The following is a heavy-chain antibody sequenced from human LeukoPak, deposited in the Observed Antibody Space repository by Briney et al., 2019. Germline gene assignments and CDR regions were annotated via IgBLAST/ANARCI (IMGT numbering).Heavy chain of an antibody. J-gene: IGHJ4*02. D-gene: IGHD2-21*01. V-gene: IGHV4-59*12. CDR3: ARGYGSSLESGDYYFDY. CDR1: GGSIRSNY. Sequence: SETLSLTCTVSGGSIRSNYWSWIRQPPGKGLEWIGSIYYSGSTNYNPSLKSRVTISVDTSKNQFSLKLSSVTAADTAVYYCARGYGSSLESGDYYFDYWGQGTLVTVSS. CDR2: IYYSGST.